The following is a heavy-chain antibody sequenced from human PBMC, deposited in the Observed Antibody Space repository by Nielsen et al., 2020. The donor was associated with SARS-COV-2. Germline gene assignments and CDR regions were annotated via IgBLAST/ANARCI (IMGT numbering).Heavy chain of an antibody. CDR3: ARDWGRAFDV. CDR2: INQDGSEE. Sequence: GGSLRLSCAASGFTFSDAWMSWVRQAPGKGLQWVADINQDGSEEVYVDSVKGRFTISRDNAKNSLYLQMNSLRAEDTAIYYCARDWGRAFDVWSQGAMVTVSS. CDR1: GFTFSDAW. D-gene: IGHD3-16*01. V-gene: IGHV3-7*01. J-gene: IGHJ3*01.